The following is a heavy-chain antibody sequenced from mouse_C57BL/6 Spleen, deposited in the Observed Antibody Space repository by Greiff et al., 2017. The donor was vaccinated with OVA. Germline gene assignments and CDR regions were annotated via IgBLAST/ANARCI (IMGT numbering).Heavy chain of an antibody. CDR3: ARWYYGSSYDAMDY. J-gene: IGHJ4*01. V-gene: IGHV1-59*01. Sequence: VQLQQPGAELVRPGTSVKLSCKASGYTFTSYWMHWVKQRPGQGLEWIGVIDPSDSYTNYNQKFKGKATLTVDTSSSTAYMQLSSLTSEDSAVYYCARWYYGSSYDAMDYWGQGTSVTVSS. CDR2: IDPSDSYT. D-gene: IGHD1-1*01. CDR1: GYTFTSYW.